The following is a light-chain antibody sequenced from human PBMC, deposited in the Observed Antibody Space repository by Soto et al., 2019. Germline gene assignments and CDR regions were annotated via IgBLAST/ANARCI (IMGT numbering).Light chain of an antibody. CDR1: HDVSRN. J-gene: IGKJ4*01. Sequence: DIQMTQSPSSLSASEGDRVPITCQSSHDVSRNLNWFQQKPGEAPQLLIYDASNLERGVPSRFSGSESGTDFTLTISSLQPEDVATYYCQQYNSMLSFVGGTEVEIK. V-gene: IGKV1-33*01. CDR2: DAS. CDR3: QQYNSMLS.